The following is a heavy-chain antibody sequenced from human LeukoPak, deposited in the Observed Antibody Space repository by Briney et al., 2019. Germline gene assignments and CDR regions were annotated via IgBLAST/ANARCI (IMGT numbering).Heavy chain of an antibody. CDR2: INPSTGGT. J-gene: IGHJ5*02. CDR1: GYTFIGYY. Sequence: ASVKVSCKASGYTFIGYYMHWVRQAPGQGLEWMGRINPSTGGTNSAQKFQGRVTMTRDTSISTAYMELSRLTSDDTAIYYCARGQPYGDYNYFNPWGQGTLVTVSS. V-gene: IGHV1-2*06. CDR3: ARGQPYGDYNYFNP. D-gene: IGHD4-17*01.